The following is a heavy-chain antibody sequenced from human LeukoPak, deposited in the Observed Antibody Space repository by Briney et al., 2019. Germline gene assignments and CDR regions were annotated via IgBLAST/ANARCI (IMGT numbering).Heavy chain of an antibody. CDR3: ARETSVYDFWTTTKYYSYMDV. CDR1: GFTFNTYA. CDR2: ISSSSGTI. V-gene: IGHV3-48*01. J-gene: IGHJ6*03. Sequence: GGSLRLSCAASGFTFNTYAMIWVRQAPGKGLEWVSYISSSSGTIYYADSVKGRFTVSRDNAKKSLYLQMTSLRAEDTAVYYCARETSVYDFWTTTKYYSYMDVWGKGTTVTVSS. D-gene: IGHD3-3*01.